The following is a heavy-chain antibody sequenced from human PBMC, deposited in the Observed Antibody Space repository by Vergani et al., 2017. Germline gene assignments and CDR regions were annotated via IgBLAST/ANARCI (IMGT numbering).Heavy chain of an antibody. V-gene: IGHV1-3*01. Sequence: QVQLVQSGAEVKKPGASVKVSCKASGYTFTSYAMHWVRQAPGQRLEWMGWINAGNGNTKYSQKCQGRVTITRDTSASTAYMELSSLRSEDTAVYYCARLRFPSRMGYFDYWGQGTLVTVSS. D-gene: IGHD3-16*01. CDR2: INAGNGNT. J-gene: IGHJ4*02. CDR3: ARLRFPSRMGYFDY. CDR1: GYTFTSYA.